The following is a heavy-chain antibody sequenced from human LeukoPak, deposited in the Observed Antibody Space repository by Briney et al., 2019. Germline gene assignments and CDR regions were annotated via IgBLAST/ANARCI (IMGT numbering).Heavy chain of an antibody. J-gene: IGHJ4*02. CDR3: RESGPFCPFGY. D-gene: IGHD1-26*01. CDR1: GGSISGTNW. Sequence: SGTLSLTCGVAGGSISGTNWWSWVRQHPGQGLEWIGEISLAGQTNYNPSLNGRVTMSLDKSSNQLSLHLTSVTAADTATYCSRESGPFCPFGYWGQGTLVIVSS. CDR2: ISLAGQT. V-gene: IGHV4-4*02.